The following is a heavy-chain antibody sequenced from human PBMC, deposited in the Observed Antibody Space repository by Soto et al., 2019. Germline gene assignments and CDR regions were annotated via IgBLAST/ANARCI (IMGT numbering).Heavy chain of an antibody. CDR3: AHRRGFGELLN. V-gene: IGHV2-5*02. Sequence: QITLKESGPTLVKPTQTLTLTCTFSGFSLSTSGMGVGWIRQPPGKALEWLALIYWDDNKLYSPSLKSRLTNTNDTPKNQVVLTMTNMDPVDTATYYCAHRRGFGELLNWGQGTLVTVSS. CDR2: IYWDDNK. CDR1: GFSLSTSGMG. J-gene: IGHJ4*02. D-gene: IGHD3-10*01.